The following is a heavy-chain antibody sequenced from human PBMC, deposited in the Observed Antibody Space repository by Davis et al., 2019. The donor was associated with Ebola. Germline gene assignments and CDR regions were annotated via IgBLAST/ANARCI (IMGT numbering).Heavy chain of an antibody. CDR1: LYTFTGYY. D-gene: IGHD6-19*01. V-gene: IGHV1-3*01. CDR3: ARDRVYSSGYDY. CDR2: TNAGNGNT. J-gene: IGHJ4*02. Sequence: SVHVSRLASLYTFTGYYMHWVRQAPGQGLEWMGWTNAGNGNTKYSQKFQGRVTITRDTSASTAYMELSSLRSEDTAVYYCARDRVYSSGYDYWGQGTLVTVSS.